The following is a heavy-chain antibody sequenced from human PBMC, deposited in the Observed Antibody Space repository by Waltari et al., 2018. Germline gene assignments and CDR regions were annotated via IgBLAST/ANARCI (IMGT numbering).Heavy chain of an antibody. J-gene: IGHJ4*02. D-gene: IGHD2-21*01. CDR3: ALGGVGGMIVH. Sequence: EVQLVQSGAEVKTPGATVKISCKASGYTFPDSYMHWVQQAPGKGLEWMGRVDPEDGETRYAEKFQGRVTIIADESTSTAYMELSSLRAEDTAVYYCALGGVGGMIVHWGQGTLVTVSS. CDR1: GYTFPDSY. V-gene: IGHV1-69-2*01. CDR2: VDPEDGET.